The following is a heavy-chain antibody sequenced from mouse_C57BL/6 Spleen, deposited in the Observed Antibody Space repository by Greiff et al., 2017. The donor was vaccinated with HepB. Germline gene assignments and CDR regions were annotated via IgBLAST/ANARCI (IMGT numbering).Heavy chain of an antibody. CDR2: INPYNGGT. CDR3: ARYDGRAFDY. D-gene: IGHD2-3*01. V-gene: IGHV1-19*01. J-gene: IGHJ2*01. CDR1: GYTFTDYY. Sequence: EVQLQQSGPVLVKPGASVKMSCKASGYTFTDYYMNWVKQSHGKSLEWIGVINPYNGGTSYNQKFKGKATLTVDKSSSTAYMELNSLTSEDSAVYYCARYDGRAFDYWGQGTTLTGSS.